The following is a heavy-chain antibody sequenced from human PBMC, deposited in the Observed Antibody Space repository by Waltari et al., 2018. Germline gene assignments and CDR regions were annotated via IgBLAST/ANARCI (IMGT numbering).Heavy chain of an antibody. J-gene: IGHJ4*02. CDR2: SFYSGST. V-gene: IGHV4-30-4*08. Sequence: QVQLQESGPGLVKPSQTLSLTCSVSGDSINSGDYYWTWIRQPPGKGLEWIGHSFYSGSTYYNPSLKSRVFISIDASKNQFSMKVTSVTAADTAVYFCAVSNNWNRYYFDSWGQGTLVTVSS. CDR3: AVSNNWNRYYFDS. D-gene: IGHD1-20*01. CDR1: GDSINSGDYY.